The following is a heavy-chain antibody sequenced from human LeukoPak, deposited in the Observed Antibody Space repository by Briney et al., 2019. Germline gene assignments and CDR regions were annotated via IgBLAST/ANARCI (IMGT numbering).Heavy chain of an antibody. J-gene: IGHJ4*02. CDR1: GGSISGTNW. CDR2: ISLRGLT. CDR3: SRESGPFSPFGF. V-gene: IGHV4-4*02. Sequence: TSETLSLTCGVSGGSISGTNWWSWVRQPPGQGLEWIGEISLRGLTNYNPSLRSRLTMSLDESKNQVSLNLTSVTAADTAVYYCSRESGPFSPFGFWGQGTLVSVHS. D-gene: IGHD1-26*01.